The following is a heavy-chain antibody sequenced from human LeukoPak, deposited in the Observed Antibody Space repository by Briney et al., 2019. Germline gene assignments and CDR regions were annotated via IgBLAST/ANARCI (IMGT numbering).Heavy chain of an antibody. CDR1: GYTFTSYG. J-gene: IGHJ5*02. D-gene: IGHD2-15*01. CDR2: ISAYNGNT. CDR3: ARDKWLGGSWYTNWFDP. Sequence: GASVKVSCKASGYTFTSYGISWVRQAPGQGLEWMGWISAYNGNTNYAQKLQGRVTMTTDTSTSTAYMELRSLRSDDTAVYYCARDKWLGGSWYTNWFDPWGQGTLVTVSS. V-gene: IGHV1-18*01.